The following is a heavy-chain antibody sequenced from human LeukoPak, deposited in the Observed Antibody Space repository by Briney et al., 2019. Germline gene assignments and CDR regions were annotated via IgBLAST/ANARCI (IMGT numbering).Heavy chain of an antibody. V-gene: IGHV3-23*01. CDR3: ASTGLDPNTYYDILTAGYFDY. Sequence: GGSLRLSCAASGFTFSSYAMSWVRQAPGKGLEWVSAISGSGGSTYYADSVKGRFTISRDNSKNTLYLQMNSLRAEDTAVYYCASTGLDPNTYYDILTAGYFDYWGQGTLVTVSS. J-gene: IGHJ4*02. CDR2: ISGSGGST. D-gene: IGHD3-9*01. CDR1: GFTFSSYA.